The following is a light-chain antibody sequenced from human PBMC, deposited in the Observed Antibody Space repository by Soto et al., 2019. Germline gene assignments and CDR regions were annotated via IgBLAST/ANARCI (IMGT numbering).Light chain of an antibody. CDR2: GAS. CDR1: HSISSN. CDR3: QHYNNWPPLT. Sequence: EIVSTQSPGTLSLSPGERATLSCRASHSISSNLAWYQQKPGQAPRLLIYGASTRAPDIPARFSGSGSGTEFTLTISSLQSADFAVYYCQHYNNWPPLTFGGGTKVDI. V-gene: IGKV3-15*01. J-gene: IGKJ4*01.